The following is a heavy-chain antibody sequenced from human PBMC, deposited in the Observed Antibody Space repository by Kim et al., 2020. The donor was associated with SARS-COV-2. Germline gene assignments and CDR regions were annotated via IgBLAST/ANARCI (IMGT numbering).Heavy chain of an antibody. D-gene: IGHD1-26*01. V-gene: IGHV4-28*01. CDR3: ASVGAKDAFDI. CDR1: GYSISSSNW. J-gene: IGHJ3*02. CDR2: IYYSGST. Sequence: SETLSLTCAVSGYSISSSNWWGWIRQPPGKGLEWIGYIYYSGSTYYNPSLKSRVTMSVDTSKNQFSLKLSSVTAVDTAVYYCASVGAKDAFDIWGQGTMVTVSS.